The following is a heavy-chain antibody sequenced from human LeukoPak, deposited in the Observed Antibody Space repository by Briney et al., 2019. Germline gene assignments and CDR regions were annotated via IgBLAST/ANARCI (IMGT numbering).Heavy chain of an antibody. CDR2: ISYDGSNK. D-gene: IGHD3-3*01. Sequence: GRSLRLSCAASGFTFSSYGMHWVRQAPGKGLEWVAVISYDGSNKYYADSVKGRFTISRDNSKNTLYLQMNSLRAEDTAVYYCAKDQYYDFWSGYQNGYYFDYWGQGTLVTVSS. CDR3: AKDQYYDFWSGYQNGYYFDY. V-gene: IGHV3-30*18. CDR1: GFTFSSYG. J-gene: IGHJ4*02.